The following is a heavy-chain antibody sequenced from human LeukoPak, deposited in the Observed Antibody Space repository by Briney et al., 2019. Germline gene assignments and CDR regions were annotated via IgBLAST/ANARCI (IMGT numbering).Heavy chain of an antibody. Sequence: KPGGSLRLSCAASGFTFSSYSMNWVRQAPGKGLEWVSSISGSSTYIYYADSVKGRFTISRDNAKNSLYLQMNSLRAEDTAVYYCARGKPFDYWGQGILVTVSS. CDR1: GFTFSSYS. J-gene: IGHJ4*02. CDR3: ARGKPFDY. V-gene: IGHV3-21*01. CDR2: ISGSSTYI.